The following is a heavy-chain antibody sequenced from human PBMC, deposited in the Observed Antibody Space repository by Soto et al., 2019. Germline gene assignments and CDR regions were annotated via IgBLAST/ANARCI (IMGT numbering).Heavy chain of an antibody. Sequence: SETLSLTCAVSGYSISSGYYWGWIRQPPGKGLGWIGSIYHSGSTYYNPSLKSRVTISVDTSKNQFSLKLSSVTAADTAVYYCARGGIAVAKYNWFDPWGQGTLVTVSS. CDR2: IYHSGST. D-gene: IGHD6-19*01. CDR1: GYSISSGYY. V-gene: IGHV4-38-2*01. J-gene: IGHJ5*02. CDR3: ARGGIAVAKYNWFDP.